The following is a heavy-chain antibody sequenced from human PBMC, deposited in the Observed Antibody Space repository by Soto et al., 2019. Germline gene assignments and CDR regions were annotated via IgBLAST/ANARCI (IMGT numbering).Heavy chain of an antibody. V-gene: IGHV3-49*04. CDR2: IRSKAYGGTT. J-gene: IGHJ4*02. CDR1: GFTFGDYA. CDR3: TRATYYDFWSGYTSYFDY. D-gene: IGHD3-3*01. Sequence: PGGSLRLSCTACGFTFGDYAMSWVRQAPGKGLEWVGFIRSKAYGGTTEYAASVKGRFTISRDDSKSIAYLQMNSLKTEDTAVYYCTRATYYDFWSGYTSYFDYWGQGTLVTVSS.